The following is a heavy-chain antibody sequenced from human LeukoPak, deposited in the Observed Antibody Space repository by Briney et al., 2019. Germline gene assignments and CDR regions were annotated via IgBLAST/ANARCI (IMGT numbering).Heavy chain of an antibody. CDR2: INSYSGGA. CDR3: ARDFLGGINGGANYFGMGV. V-gene: IGHV1-2*02. J-gene: IGHJ6*02. Sequence: ASVKVSCKASGYIFSDYFLHWVRQASGQGPEWMGCINSYSGGAHYAQKFRDRVTMTRDTSINTAYMDLSSLRSDDTAVYYCARDFLGGINGGANYFGMGVWGQGTTVIVSS. CDR1: GYIFSDYF. D-gene: IGHD4/OR15-4a*01.